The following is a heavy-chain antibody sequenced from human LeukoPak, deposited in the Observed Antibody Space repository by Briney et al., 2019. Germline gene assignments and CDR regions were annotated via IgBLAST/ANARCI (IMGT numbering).Heavy chain of an antibody. Sequence: PSETLSLTCTVSGGSVSSYFWSWIRRPPGKGLEWIGYIDDSGNINYNPSFKSQVSISIDKSKNQFSLKLSSVTAADTAMYYCARSDYHGSGSHTVFDAFDIWGQGTRVTVSS. J-gene: IGHJ3*02. V-gene: IGHV4-59*02. CDR1: GGSVSSYF. CDR2: IDDSGNI. CDR3: ARSDYHGSGSHTVFDAFDI. D-gene: IGHD3-10*01.